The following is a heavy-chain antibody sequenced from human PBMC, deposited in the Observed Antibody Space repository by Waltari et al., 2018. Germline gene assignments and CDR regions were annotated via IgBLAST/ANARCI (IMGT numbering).Heavy chain of an antibody. J-gene: IGHJ4*02. Sequence: QVHLVQSGAEVKKPGASVKVSCKASGYTFTGYYIQWVRRAPGQGLEWRGRINPSSGDTNYAQKVQGRVTLTRDTSINTAYMELSSLKSDDTAVYYCARDLGSDYGNRDYWGQGTLVTVPS. CDR1: GYTFTGYY. D-gene: IGHD4-17*01. V-gene: IGHV1-2*06. CDR2: INPSSGDT. CDR3: ARDLGSDYGNRDY.